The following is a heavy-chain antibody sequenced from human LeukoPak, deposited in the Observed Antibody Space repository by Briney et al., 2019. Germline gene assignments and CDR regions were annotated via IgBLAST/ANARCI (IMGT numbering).Heavy chain of an antibody. CDR3: ARQSYCGGDCYRPYAFDI. CDR2: ISGSGATT. CDR1: GFTFSTYT. J-gene: IGHJ3*02. V-gene: IGHV3-23*01. D-gene: IGHD2-21*02. Sequence: PGGSLRLSCAASGFTFSTYTMSWARQAPGKGLEGVSVISGSGATTYYADSVKGRFTISRDNSKNTLYLQMNSLRAEDTAMYYCARQSYCGGDCYRPYAFDIWGQGTMVTVSS.